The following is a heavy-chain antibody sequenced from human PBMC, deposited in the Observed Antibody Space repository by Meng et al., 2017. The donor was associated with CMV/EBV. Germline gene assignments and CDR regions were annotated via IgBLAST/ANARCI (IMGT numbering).Heavy chain of an antibody. CDR2: IVVGSGNT. Sequence: SVKVSCKASGFTFTSSAVQWVRQARGQRLEWIGWIVVGSGNTNYAQKFQERVTITRDMSTSTAYMELSSLRSEDTAVYYCAAEYYVSSGYYYGYYYYYGMDVWGQGTTVTVSS. V-gene: IGHV1-58*01. D-gene: IGHD3-22*01. CDR1: GFTFTSSA. CDR3: AAEYYVSSGYYYGYYYYYGMDV. J-gene: IGHJ6*02.